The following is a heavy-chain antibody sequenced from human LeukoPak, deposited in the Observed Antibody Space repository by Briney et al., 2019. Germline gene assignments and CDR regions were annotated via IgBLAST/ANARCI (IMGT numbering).Heavy chain of an antibody. Sequence: ASVKVSCKASGGTLSSYAISWVRQAPGQGLEWMGRIIPIFGTANYAQKFQGRVTITTDESTSTAYMELSSLRSEDTAVYYCAGHITMVRGVIYWGQGTLVTVSS. CDR3: AGHITMVRGVIY. CDR2: IIPIFGTA. J-gene: IGHJ4*02. D-gene: IGHD3-10*01. V-gene: IGHV1-69*05. CDR1: GGTLSSYA.